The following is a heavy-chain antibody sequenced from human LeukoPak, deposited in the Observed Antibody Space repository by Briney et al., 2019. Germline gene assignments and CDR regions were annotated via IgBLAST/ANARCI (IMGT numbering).Heavy chain of an antibody. Sequence: SETLSLTCTVSGGSISSYYWSWSRQPPGKGLEWIGYIYYSGSTNYNPSLKSRVTISVDTSKNQFSLKLSSVTAADTAVYYCARDSYYDPLGGGAFDIWGQGTMVTVST. CDR1: GGSISSYY. D-gene: IGHD3-22*01. V-gene: IGHV4-59*01. CDR3: ARDSYYDPLGGGAFDI. J-gene: IGHJ3*02. CDR2: IYYSGST.